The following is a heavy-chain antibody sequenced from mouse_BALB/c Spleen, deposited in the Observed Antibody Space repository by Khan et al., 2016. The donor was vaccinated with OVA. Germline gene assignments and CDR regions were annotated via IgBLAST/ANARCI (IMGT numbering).Heavy chain of an antibody. CDR3: TRRISYFALDY. CDR1: GYTFTNYG. D-gene: IGHD2-4*01. J-gene: IGHJ4*01. CDR2: INTYTGEP. V-gene: IGHV9-3-1*01. Sequence: QIQLVQSGPELKKPGETVKISCKASGYTFTNYGMNWVKQAPGKGLKWMGWINTYTGEPTYAGDFKGRFAFSLETSASTAYLQINNIKNEDTATYFWTRRISYFALDYWGQRTSVTVSS.